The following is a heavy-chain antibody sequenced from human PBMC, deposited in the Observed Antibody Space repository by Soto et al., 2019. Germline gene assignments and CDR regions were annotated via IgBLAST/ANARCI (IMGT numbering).Heavy chain of an antibody. D-gene: IGHD3-9*01. CDR2: ISAYNGNT. V-gene: IGHV1-18*01. CDR3: ARLSNYDILTGYYRDFDY. Sequence: GASVKVSCKASGYTFTSYGISWVRQAPGQGLEWMGWISAYNGNTNYAQKLQGRVTMTTDTSTSTAYMELRSLRSDDTAVYYCARLSNYDILTGYYRDFDYWGQGTLVTAPQ. J-gene: IGHJ4*02. CDR1: GYTFTSYG.